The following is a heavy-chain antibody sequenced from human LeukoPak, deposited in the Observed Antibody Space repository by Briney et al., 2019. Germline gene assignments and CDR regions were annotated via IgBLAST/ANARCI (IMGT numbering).Heavy chain of an antibody. J-gene: IGHJ4*02. CDR2: INPSGGST. Sequence: ASVKVSCKASGYTFTSYYMHLVRQAPGQGLEWMGIINPSGGSTSYAQKFQGRVTMTRDTSTSTVYMELSSLRSEDTAVYYCATSPYSSGWYSWWGQGTLVTVSS. CDR1: GYTFTSYY. V-gene: IGHV1-46*01. D-gene: IGHD6-19*01. CDR3: ATSPYSSGWYSW.